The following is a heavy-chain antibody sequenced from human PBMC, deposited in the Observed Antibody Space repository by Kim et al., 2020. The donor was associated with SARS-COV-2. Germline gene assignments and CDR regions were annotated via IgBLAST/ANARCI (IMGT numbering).Heavy chain of an antibody. CDR3: AREAARGHNWFDP. CDR1: GGSISSGGYY. CDR2: IYYSGST. J-gene: IGHJ5*02. Sequence: SETLSLTCTVSGGSISSGGYYWSWIRQHPGKGLEWIGYIYYSGSTYYNPSLKSRVTISVDTSKNQFSLKLSSVTAADTAVYYCAREAARGHNWFDPWGQGTLVTVSS. D-gene: IGHD6-6*01. V-gene: IGHV4-31*03.